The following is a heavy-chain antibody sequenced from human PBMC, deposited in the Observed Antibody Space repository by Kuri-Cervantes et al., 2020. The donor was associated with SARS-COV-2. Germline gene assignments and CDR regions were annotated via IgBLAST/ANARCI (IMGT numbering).Heavy chain of an antibody. Sequence: GGSLRLSCAASGFTFSSYSMNWVRQAPGKGLEWVSSISSSSSYIYYADSVKGRFTISRDNARNSLYLQMNSLRAEDTAVYYCARDLHYYILTGYYNLWGQGTLVTVSS. CDR1: GFTFSSYS. J-gene: IGHJ4*02. V-gene: IGHV3-21*01. CDR3: ARDLHYYILTGYYNL. D-gene: IGHD3-9*01. CDR2: ISSSSSYI.